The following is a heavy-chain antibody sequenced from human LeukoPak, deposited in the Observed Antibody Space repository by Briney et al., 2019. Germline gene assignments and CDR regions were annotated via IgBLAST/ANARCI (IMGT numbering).Heavy chain of an antibody. V-gene: IGHV1-69*01. D-gene: IGHD3-9*01. Sequence: SVRVSCKASGGTFSSYAISWVRQAPGQGLEWMGGIIPIFGTANYAQKFQGRVTITADESTSTAYMELSSLRSEDTAVYYCAGVLRYFDWLSRDYYYYGMDVWGQGTTVTVSS. CDR1: GGTFSSYA. CDR2: IIPIFGTA. J-gene: IGHJ6*02. CDR3: AGVLRYFDWLSRDYYYYGMDV.